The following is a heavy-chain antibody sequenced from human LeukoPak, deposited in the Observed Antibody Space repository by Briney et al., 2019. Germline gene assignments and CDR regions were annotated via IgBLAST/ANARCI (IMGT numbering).Heavy chain of an antibody. D-gene: IGHD5-12*01. Sequence: GGSLRLSCAASGFTFSSYGMHWVRQAPGKGLDWVAVISYDGSNKDYADSVKGRLTISRDNSKNTLYLQMNSLRPEDTAVYYCAKAAVATTYGGFDYWGQGTLVTASS. J-gene: IGHJ4*02. CDR3: AKAAVATTYGGFDY. V-gene: IGHV3-30*18. CDR1: GFTFSSYG. CDR2: ISYDGSNK.